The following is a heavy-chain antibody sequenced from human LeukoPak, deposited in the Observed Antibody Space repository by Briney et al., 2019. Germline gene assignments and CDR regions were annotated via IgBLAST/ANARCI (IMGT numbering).Heavy chain of an antibody. V-gene: IGHV4-4*07. D-gene: IGHD3-22*01. CDR1: GGSITIYY. CDR2: IYTSGST. CDR3: ARGPYSYDSSGAFDI. J-gene: IGHJ3*02. Sequence: PSETLSLTCTVSGGSITIYYWSWIRQPAGKGLEWIGRIYTSGSTNYNPSLKSRVTVSVDTSKNQFSLKLSSVTAADTAVYFCARGPYSYDSSGAFDIWGQGTMVTVSS.